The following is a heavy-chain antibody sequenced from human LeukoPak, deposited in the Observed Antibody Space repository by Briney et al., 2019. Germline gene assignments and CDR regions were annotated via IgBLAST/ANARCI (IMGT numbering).Heavy chain of an antibody. J-gene: IGHJ4*02. Sequence: GGSLRLSCAASGFTFSSYGMHWVRQAPGKGLEWVAFIRYDGSNKYYADSVKGRFTISRDNSKNTLYLQMNSLRAEDTAVYYCALRLWFGELLFDYWGQGTLVTVS. V-gene: IGHV3-30*02. CDR1: GFTFSSYG. CDR3: ALRLWFGELLFDY. D-gene: IGHD3-10*01. CDR2: IRYDGSNK.